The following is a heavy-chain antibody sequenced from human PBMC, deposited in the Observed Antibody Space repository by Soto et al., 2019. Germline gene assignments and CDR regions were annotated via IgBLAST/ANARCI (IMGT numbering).Heavy chain of an antibody. CDR1: GGSFIGYY. D-gene: IGHD4-17*01. J-gene: IGHJ4*02. CDR2: INHSGST. CDR3: ASGDYGGNSSY. Sequence: SETLSLTCAVYGGSFIGYYWSWIRQPPGKGLEWIGEINHSGSTNYNPSLKSRVTISVDTSKNQFSLKLSSVTAADTAVYYCASGDYGGNSSYWGQGTLVTVSS. V-gene: IGHV4-34*01.